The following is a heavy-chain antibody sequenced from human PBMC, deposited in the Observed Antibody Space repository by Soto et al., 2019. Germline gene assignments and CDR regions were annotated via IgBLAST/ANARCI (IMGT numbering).Heavy chain of an antibody. J-gene: IGHJ4*02. V-gene: IGHV4-34*02. CDR3: ARGVTTKVVQTDAPDKYFFDS. CDR2: MNHDGKT. Sequence: QVQLQQWGARLLKPSQTLSLTCAVYGGSFSGYYWTWIRQSPGKGLEWIGEMNHDGKTNHNPSLKRRLTISVDPSKNQVSLKLSSVTAADTAVYYCARGVTTKVVQTDAPDKYFFDSWGRGTLVTVST. D-gene: IGHD3-22*01. CDR1: GGSFSGYY.